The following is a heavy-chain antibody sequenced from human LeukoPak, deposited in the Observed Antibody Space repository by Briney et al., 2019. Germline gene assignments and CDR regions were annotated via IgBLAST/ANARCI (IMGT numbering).Heavy chain of an antibody. CDR1: GYTFTSYG. CDR3: ARANYDIFNWFDP. V-gene: IGHV1-2*04. Sequence: GASVKVSCKASGYTFTSYGISWVRQAPGQGLEWMGWINPNSGGTNYAQKFQGWVTMTRDTSISTAYMELSRLRSDDTAVYYCARANYDIFNWFDPWGQGTLVTVSS. D-gene: IGHD3-9*01. CDR2: INPNSGGT. J-gene: IGHJ5*02.